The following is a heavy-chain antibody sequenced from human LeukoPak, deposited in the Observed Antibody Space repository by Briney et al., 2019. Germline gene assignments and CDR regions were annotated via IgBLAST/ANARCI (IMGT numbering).Heavy chain of an antibody. CDR1: GGSISSSGYY. CDR2: IYYSGST. V-gene: IGHV4-30-4*08. CDR3: ARVGDSSGYYYFDY. J-gene: IGHJ4*02. D-gene: IGHD3-22*01. Sequence: SETLSLTCTVSGGSISSSGYYWGWIRQPPGKGLEWIGYIYYSGSTYYNPSLKSRVTISVDTSKNQFSLKLSSVTAADTAVYYCARVGDSSGYYYFDYWGQGTLVTVSS.